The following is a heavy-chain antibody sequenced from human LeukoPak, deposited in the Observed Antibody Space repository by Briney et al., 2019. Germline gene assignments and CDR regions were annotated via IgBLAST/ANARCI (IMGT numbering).Heavy chain of an antibody. CDR2: ISAYNGNT. V-gene: IGHV1-18*01. CDR3: ARGSRLTSGYSSSWYYTGGRYYYYMDV. D-gene: IGHD6-13*01. CDR1: GYTFSSYG. J-gene: IGHJ6*03. Sequence: ASVKVSCKASGYTFSSYGISWVRQAPGQGLEWMGWISAYNGNTNYAQKFQGRVTMTTGTSTSTAYMELSSLRPEDTAVYYCARGSRLTSGYSSSWYYTGGRYYYYMDVWGKGTTVTISS.